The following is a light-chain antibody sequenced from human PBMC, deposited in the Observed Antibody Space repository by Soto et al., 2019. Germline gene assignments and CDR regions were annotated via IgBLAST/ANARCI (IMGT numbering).Light chain of an antibody. Sequence: EIVMTQSPATLSVSPGERATLSCRASQSVSTKMAWYQQKPGQAPRLLMYGASTRATGVPGRFSGSGSGTEFTLTISSLQSEDFAVYYCQQYNKWPPNTFGQGTKVDIK. CDR1: QSVSTK. J-gene: IGKJ1*01. V-gene: IGKV3-15*01. CDR2: GAS. CDR3: QQYNKWPPNT.